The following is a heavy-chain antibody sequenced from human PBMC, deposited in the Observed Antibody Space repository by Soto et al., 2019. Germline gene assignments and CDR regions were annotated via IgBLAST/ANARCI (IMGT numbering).Heavy chain of an antibody. CDR1: GGTFSSYA. CDR3: ASMVDYYDSSGYPY. D-gene: IGHD3-22*01. J-gene: IGHJ4*02. CDR2: IIPIFGIA. V-gene: IGHV1-69*13. Sequence: ASVKVSCKASGGTFSSYAISWVRQAPGQGLERMGGIIPIFGIANYAQKFQGRVTITADESTSTAYMELSSLRSEDTAVYYCASMVDYYDSSGYPYWGQGTLVTVSS.